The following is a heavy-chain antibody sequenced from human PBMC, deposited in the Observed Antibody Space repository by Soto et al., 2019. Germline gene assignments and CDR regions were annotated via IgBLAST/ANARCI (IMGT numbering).Heavy chain of an antibody. Sequence: PGGSLRLSCVLSGIPFTDAWMNWVRHTPGRGLEWVGRIKSRGSGGTRDYAAPVKGRFTISRDDSRNTVYLQMDSLQIADTAAYFCVWQADFIGSWHWGQGSLVTVSS. D-gene: IGHD1-26*01. CDR2: IKSRGSGGTR. J-gene: IGHJ4*02. CDR1: GIPFTDAW. CDR3: VWQADFIGSWH. V-gene: IGHV3-15*07.